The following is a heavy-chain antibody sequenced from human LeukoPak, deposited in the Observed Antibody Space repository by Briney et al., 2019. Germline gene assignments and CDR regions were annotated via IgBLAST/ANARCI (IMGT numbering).Heavy chain of an antibody. Sequence: ASVKVSCKASGYTYTDYYMHWVRQAPGQTFEWLAWINPKSGDTHYTQKFQGRVTVTTDTSITSVYMELSGLQSDDTAVYYCVRDLTGGSGDWGQGTLVTVSS. V-gene: IGHV1-2*02. CDR2: INPKSGDT. CDR3: VRDLTGGSGD. J-gene: IGHJ4*02. CDR1: GYTYTDYY. D-gene: IGHD6-19*01.